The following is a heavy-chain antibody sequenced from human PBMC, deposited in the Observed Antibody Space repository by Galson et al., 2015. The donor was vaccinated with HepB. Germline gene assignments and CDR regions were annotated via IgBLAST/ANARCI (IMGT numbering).Heavy chain of an antibody. Sequence: QSGAEVKKPGESLKISCKGSGYSFTSYWIGWVRQMPGKGLEWMGVIYPGDSDTRYSPSFQGQVTFSADKSVATAYLQWSSLKASDSGRCFCARDGRFYCCGPANYYDYCVMDVWGQGTMVTVSS. CDR1: GYSFTSYW. V-gene: IGHV5-51*01. D-gene: IGHD2-15*01. CDR2: IYPGDSDT. CDR3: ARDGRFYCCGPANYYDYCVMDV. J-gene: IGHJ6*02.